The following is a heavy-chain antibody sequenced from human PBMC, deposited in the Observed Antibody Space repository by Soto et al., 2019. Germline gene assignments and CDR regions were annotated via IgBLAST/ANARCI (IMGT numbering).Heavy chain of an antibody. J-gene: IGHJ6*02. CDR1: GFTFSSYG. CDR2: IWHDGSNK. D-gene: IGHD6-19*01. V-gene: IGHV3-33*01. CDR3: ARDPVSSGWVYYYYYGMDV. Sequence: GGSLRLSCAASGFTFSSYGMHWVRQAPGKGLEWVAVIWHDGSNKYYADSVKGRFTISRDNSKNTLYLQMNSLRAEDTAVYYCARDPVSSGWVYYYYYGMDVWGQGTTVTVSS.